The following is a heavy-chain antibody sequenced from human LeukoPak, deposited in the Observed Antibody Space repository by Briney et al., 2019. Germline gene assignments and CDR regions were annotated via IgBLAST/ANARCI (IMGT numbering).Heavy chain of an antibody. V-gene: IGHV4-34*01. CDR1: GGSFSGYY. J-gene: IGHJ5*02. CDR2: INHSGST. Sequence: SETLSLTCAVYGGSFSGYYWSWLRQPPGKGLEWIGEINHSGSTNYNPSLKSRVTISVDTSKNQFSLKLSSVTAADTAVYYCARGRFSSSSYRYCSSTSCLNWFDPWGQGTLVTVSS. D-gene: IGHD2-2*01. CDR3: ARGRFSSSSYRYCSSTSCLNWFDP.